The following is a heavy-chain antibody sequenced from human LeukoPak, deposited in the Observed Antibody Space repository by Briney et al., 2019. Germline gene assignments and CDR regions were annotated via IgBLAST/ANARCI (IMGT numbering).Heavy chain of an antibody. CDR1: GYTFTSYG. CDR2: MNPNSGNT. D-gene: IGHD3-22*01. J-gene: IGHJ4*02. Sequence: ASVKVSCKASGYTFTSYGISWVRQAPGQGLEWMGWMNPNSGNTGYAQKFQGRVTITRNTSISTAYMELSSLRSEDTAVYYCARVRYYYDSSGYYSYYFDYWGQGTLVTVSS. V-gene: IGHV1-8*03. CDR3: ARVRYYYDSSGYYSYYFDY.